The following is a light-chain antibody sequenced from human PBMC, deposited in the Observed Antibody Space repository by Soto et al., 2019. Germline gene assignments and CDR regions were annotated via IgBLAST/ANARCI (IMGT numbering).Light chain of an antibody. J-gene: IGKJ3*01. V-gene: IGKV1-39*01. CDR3: QHSYSTLFT. Sequence: DIQMTQSPSSLSASVGDRVTITCRASQSISSYLNWYQQKPGKAPKLLIYAASSWHSGVPSRFSGSGSGTDFTLTISSLQPEDFATYYCQHSYSTLFTFGRGTKVDIK. CDR2: AAS. CDR1: QSISSY.